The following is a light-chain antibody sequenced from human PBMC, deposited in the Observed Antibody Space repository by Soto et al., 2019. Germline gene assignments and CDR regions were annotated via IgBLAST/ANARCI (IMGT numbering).Light chain of an antibody. Sequence: EIVLTQSPGTLSLSPGETATLSCRASQSVSSNNLAWYHQKPGQTPSLLIYGASTRATGIPDRFSGSGSRTGFTLTISRLEPEDFTVYYCQQYDNSITFGQGTRLEIE. J-gene: IGKJ5*01. CDR3: QQYDNSIT. CDR2: GAS. V-gene: IGKV3-20*01. CDR1: QSVSSNN.